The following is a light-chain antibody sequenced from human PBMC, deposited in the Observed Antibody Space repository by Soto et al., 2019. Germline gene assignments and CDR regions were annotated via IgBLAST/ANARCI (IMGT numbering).Light chain of an antibody. J-gene: IGKJ3*01. Sequence: EIVLTQSPGTLSLSPGERGTLSCRASQSVSSSYLAWYQQKPGQAPRLLIYAASSRATGIPDRFSGSGSGTDFTLTITRLEPEDFAVYYCQQYGSSLPFTFGPGTKVDIK. CDR2: AAS. CDR3: QQYGSSLPFT. CDR1: QSVSSSY. V-gene: IGKV3-20*01.